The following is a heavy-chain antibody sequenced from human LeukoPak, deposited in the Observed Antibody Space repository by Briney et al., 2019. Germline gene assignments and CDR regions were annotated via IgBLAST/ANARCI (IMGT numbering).Heavy chain of an antibody. CDR2: INQDEREK. Sequence: PGGSLRLSCAASGFTLSSYWMSWVRQAPGKGLEWVANINQDEREKYYVDSVKGRFTISRDNAKKSLFLQMNSLRAEDTAVYYCARKLAPVFDYWGQGTLVTVSS. V-gene: IGHV3-7*03. CDR1: GFTLSSYW. D-gene: IGHD2-2*01. CDR3: ARKLAPVFDY. J-gene: IGHJ4*02.